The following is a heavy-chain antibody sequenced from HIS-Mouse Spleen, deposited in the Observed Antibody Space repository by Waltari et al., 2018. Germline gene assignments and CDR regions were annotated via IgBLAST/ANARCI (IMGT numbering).Heavy chain of an antibody. CDR3: ARASRDLLLPRYFDL. CDR2: YYSGST. CDR1: CGCISSYY. V-gene: IGHV4-59*01. J-gene: IGHJ2*01. Sequence: QVQLQESGPGLVKPSETLSLTCTVSCGCISSYYWSWYRQPPGKGLEWIGYYSGSTNYNPSLKSRVTISVDTSKNQFSLKLSSVTAADTAVYYCARASRDLLLPRYFDLWGRGTLVTVSS.